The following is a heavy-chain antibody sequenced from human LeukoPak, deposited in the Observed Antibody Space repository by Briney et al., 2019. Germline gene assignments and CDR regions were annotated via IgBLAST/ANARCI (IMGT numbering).Heavy chain of an antibody. CDR1: GYPIGLDYY. D-gene: IGHD5-24*01. J-gene: IGHJ5*02. Sequence: SETLSLTCKVSGYPIGLDYYWVWIRQAPGRGLQWIGGFHRGRIQYNSALKCRVTISIDSSKNQFSLRMWPVTAADTAFYFCARAPSSYESGNGYPNLGWLDPWGQGALVTVSS. V-gene: IGHV4-38-2*02. CDR3: ARAPSSYESGNGYPNLGWLDP. CDR2: FHRGRI.